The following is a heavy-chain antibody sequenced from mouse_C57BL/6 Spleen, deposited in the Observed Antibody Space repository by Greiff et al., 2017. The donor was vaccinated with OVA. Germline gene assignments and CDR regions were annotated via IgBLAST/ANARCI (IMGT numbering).Heavy chain of an antibody. CDR2: ISSGGSYT. CDR1: GFTFSSYG. Sequence: EVNVVESGGDLVKPGGSLKLSCAASGFTFSSYGMSWVRQTPDKRLEWVATISSGGSYTYYPDSVKGRFTISRDNAKNTLYLQMSSLKSEDTAMYYCARRYDGYYGYWGQGTTLTVSS. CDR3: ARRYDGYYGY. J-gene: IGHJ2*01. V-gene: IGHV5-6*02. D-gene: IGHD2-3*01.